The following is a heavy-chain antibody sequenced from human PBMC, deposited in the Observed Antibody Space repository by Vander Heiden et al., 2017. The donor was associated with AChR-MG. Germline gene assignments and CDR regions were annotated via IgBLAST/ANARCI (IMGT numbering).Heavy chain of an antibody. Sequence: QVQLVESGGGVVQPGRSLRLSCAASGFTFSSYGMHWVRQAPGKGLEWVAVIWYDGSNKYYADSVKGRFTISRDNSKNTLYLQMNSLRAEDTAVYYCAREGDGRDGYNWAYFDYWGQGTLVTVSS. CDR2: IWYDGSNK. CDR3: AREGDGRDGYNWAYFDY. CDR1: GFTFSSYG. D-gene: IGHD5-12*01. V-gene: IGHV3-33*01. J-gene: IGHJ4*02.